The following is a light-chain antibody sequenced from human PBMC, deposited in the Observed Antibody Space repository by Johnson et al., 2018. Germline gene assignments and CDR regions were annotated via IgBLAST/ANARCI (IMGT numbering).Light chain of an antibody. CDR1: SSNIGNNY. J-gene: IGLJ1*01. CDR2: ENN. CDR3: GTWDSSLSAGNV. V-gene: IGLV1-51*02. Sequence: QSVLTQPPSVSAAPGQKVTISCSGSSSNIGNNYVSWYQQLPGTAPKLLIYENNKRPSGIPDRFSVSKSGTSATLGIPGLQPGDEADYYCGTWDSSLSAGNVFGTGTKVTVL.